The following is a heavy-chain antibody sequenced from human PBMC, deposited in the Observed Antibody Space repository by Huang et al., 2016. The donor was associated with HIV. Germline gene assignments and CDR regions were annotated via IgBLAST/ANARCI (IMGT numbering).Heavy chain of an antibody. V-gene: IGHV4-39*01. CDR2: IHHSGTT. CDR1: GGSISSSSYY. CDR3: P. J-gene: IGHJ5*02. Sequence: QLQLQESGPGLVKPSRTLSLTCTVSGGSISSSSYYWGWIRQPPGKGLEWIGSIHHSGTTYYNPSLKSRVTISVDTAVYYCAAHGRIVGIPAAPLRFDPWGQGTLVTVSS. D-gene: IGHD6-13*01.